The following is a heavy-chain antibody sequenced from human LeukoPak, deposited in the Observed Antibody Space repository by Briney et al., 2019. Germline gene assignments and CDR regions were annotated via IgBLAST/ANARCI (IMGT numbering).Heavy chain of an antibody. J-gene: IGHJ4*02. CDR3: AKDKGDYYDSSGTYDY. CDR2: ISGSGGST. D-gene: IGHD3-22*01. V-gene: IGHV3-23*01. Sequence: GGSLRLSCAASGFTFSSYAMSWVRQAPGKGLEWVSAISGSGGSTYYADSVKGRFTISRDNSKNTLYLQMNSLRAEDTALYYCAKDKGDYYDSSGTYDYWGQGTLVTVSS. CDR1: GFTFSSYA.